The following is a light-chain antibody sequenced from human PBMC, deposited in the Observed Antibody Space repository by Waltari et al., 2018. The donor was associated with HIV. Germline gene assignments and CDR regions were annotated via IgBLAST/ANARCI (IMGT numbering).Light chain of an antibody. Sequence: QSALTQPASVSGSPGQSITISCTGTSSDVGVYNYVSWYQQHPGKAPKLMIYEVTNRPSGVSNRFSAAKSGNTASLTISGLQAEDEADYYCSSYTTRNTRVFGGGTTLTVL. J-gene: IGLJ3*02. CDR2: EVT. V-gene: IGLV2-14*01. CDR3: SSYTTRNTRV. CDR1: SSDVGVYNY.